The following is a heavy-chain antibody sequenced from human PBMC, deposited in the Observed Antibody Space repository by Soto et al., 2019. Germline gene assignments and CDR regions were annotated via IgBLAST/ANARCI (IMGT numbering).Heavy chain of an antibody. CDR1: GFTFGDYA. V-gene: IGHV3-49*03. D-gene: IGHD4-17*01. Sequence: GGSLRLSCTASGFTFGDYAMSWFRQAPGKGLEWVGFIRSKAYGGTTEYAASVKGRFTISRDDSKSIAYLQMNSLKTEDTAVYYCTRFRRWATVYYFDYWGQGTLVTVSS. CDR3: TRFRRWATVYYFDY. J-gene: IGHJ4*02. CDR2: IRSKAYGGTT.